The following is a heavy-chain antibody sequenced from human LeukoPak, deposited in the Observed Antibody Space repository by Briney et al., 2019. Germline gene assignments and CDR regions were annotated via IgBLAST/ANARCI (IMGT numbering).Heavy chain of an antibody. CDR2: INGSGDST. D-gene: IGHD2-2*01. CDR1: GFTFSSYS. V-gene: IGHV3-23*01. Sequence: PGGSLRLSCAASGFTFSSYSMNWVRQAPGKGLEWVSGINGSGDSTFYADSVKGRFTISRDNSKNTLYLQMNSLRAEDTAVYYCAKDSEDIVVVPAAGGFDYWGQGTLVTVSS. CDR3: AKDSEDIVVVPAAGGFDY. J-gene: IGHJ4*02.